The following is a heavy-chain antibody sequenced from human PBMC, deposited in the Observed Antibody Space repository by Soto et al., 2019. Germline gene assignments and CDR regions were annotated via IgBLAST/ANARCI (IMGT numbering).Heavy chain of an antibody. D-gene: IGHD1-7*01. CDR3: ARGDSDWNYGRPDYYYYMDV. Sequence: ASVKVSCKASGYTFTSYGISWVRQAPGQGLEWMGWISAYSGNTGYAQKFQGRVTMTRNTSISTAYMELSSLRSEDTAVYYCARGDSDWNYGRPDYYYYMDVWGKGTTVTVSS. CDR1: GYTFTSYG. CDR2: ISAYSGNT. J-gene: IGHJ6*03. V-gene: IGHV1-8*02.